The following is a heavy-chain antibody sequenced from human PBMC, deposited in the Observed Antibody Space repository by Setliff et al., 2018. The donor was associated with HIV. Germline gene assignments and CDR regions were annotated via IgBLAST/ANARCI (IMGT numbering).Heavy chain of an antibody. J-gene: IGHJ1*01. CDR2: IYESGST. V-gene: IGHV4-39*02. Sequence: SETLSLTCTVSGGSISTSSYYWGWIRQPPGKGLEWIGSIYESGSTYYNPSLKSRLTITQHTSKNQFSLKLSSVTAADTAMYFCARDSPADGGNPGRCQRGGQGTLVTVS. CDR1: GGSISTSSYY. CDR3: ARDSPADGGNPGRCQR. D-gene: IGHD2-15*01.